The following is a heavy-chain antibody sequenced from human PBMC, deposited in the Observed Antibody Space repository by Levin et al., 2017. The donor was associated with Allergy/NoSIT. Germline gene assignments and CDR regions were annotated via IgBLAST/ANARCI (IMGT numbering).Heavy chain of an antibody. J-gene: IGHJ4*02. CDR1: GSMFTGYY. V-gene: IGHV1-2*06. Sequence: GGSLRLSCKASGSMFTGYYIYWVRQAPGQGLEWMGRINPNSGVTNYAQKFQGRVTMTRDTSISTAYMELSSLRSDDTAVYFCAREHAPDFDRFDYWGQGTLVTVSS. D-gene: IGHD3-9*01. CDR3: AREHAPDFDRFDY. CDR2: INPNSGVT.